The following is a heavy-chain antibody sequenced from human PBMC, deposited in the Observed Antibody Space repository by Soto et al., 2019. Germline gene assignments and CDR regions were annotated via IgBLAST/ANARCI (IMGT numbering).Heavy chain of an antibody. J-gene: IGHJ6*02. CDR3: VMVDNYVTPTPHDV. CDR2: ISPYTGNT. Sequence: QVQLVQSGDEVKKPGASVKVSCKASGYIFVNYGIAWVRQAPGQGLEWMGWISPYTGNTHSATKVQGRLTMTTVTSTSTSYMYLGSLTSVDTSVYYCVMVDNYVTPTPHDVWGQGTTVTVSS. D-gene: IGHD3-16*01. CDR1: GYIFVNYG. V-gene: IGHV1-18*01.